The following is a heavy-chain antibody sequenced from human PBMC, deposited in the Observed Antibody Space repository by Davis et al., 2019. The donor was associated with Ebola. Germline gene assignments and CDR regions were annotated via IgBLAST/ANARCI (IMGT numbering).Heavy chain of an antibody. D-gene: IGHD6-25*01. CDR1: GFTFSSYA. Sequence: GESLKISCAASGFTFSSYAMSWVRQAPGKGLEWVSGISGSGGSTYYADSVKGRFTISRDNAKNTLFLQLNSLRVEDTAIYYCARREAASIDYWGQGTLVTVSS. CDR2: ISGSGGST. V-gene: IGHV3-23*01. CDR3: ARREAASIDY. J-gene: IGHJ4*02.